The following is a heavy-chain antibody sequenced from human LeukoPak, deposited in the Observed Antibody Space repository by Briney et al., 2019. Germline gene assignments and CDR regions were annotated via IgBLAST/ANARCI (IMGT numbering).Heavy chain of an antibody. Sequence: GGSLRLSCAPSVFTLSSDLMTWGRQVPGKGLGWVANIRQYGNEQYYMDSVKGRFTIYRDNTKNSLFLQMNSLRAEDTAVYYCARAPYSGGWYLMYWGQGTLVTVSS. V-gene: IGHV3-7*01. CDR1: VFTLSSDL. D-gene: IGHD6-19*01. CDR2: IRQYGNEQ. J-gene: IGHJ4*02. CDR3: ARAPYSGGWYLMY.